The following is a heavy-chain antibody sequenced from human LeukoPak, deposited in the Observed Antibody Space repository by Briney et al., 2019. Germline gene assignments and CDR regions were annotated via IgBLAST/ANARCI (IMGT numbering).Heavy chain of an antibody. J-gene: IGHJ4*02. CDR2: ISYDGSNR. CDR1: GFTFSSYA. Sequence: QSGGSLRLSCAASGFTFSSYAMHWVRQAPGKGLEWVAVISYDGSNRYYADSVKGRFTISRDNAKNSLYLQMNSLRAEDTAVYYCARDSAGSGYSGYWGGSFTDNFDYWGQGTLVTVSS. CDR3: ARDSAGSGYSGYWGGSFTDNFDY. V-gene: IGHV3-30-3*01. D-gene: IGHD5-12*01.